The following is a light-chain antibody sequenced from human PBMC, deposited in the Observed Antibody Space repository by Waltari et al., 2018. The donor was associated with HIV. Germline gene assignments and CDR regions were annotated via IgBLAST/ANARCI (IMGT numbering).Light chain of an antibody. CDR1: QSVQFKSEQNY. J-gene: IGKJ2*01. CDR2: WAA. Sequence: DIVMTQSPDSLPVSLGERVTLRCRSSQSVQFKSEQNYLSWYQQKPGQSASVVIYWAATRESGVPDRFSGSGSGADFTLTISDVQAEDVAIYYCQKSFATPYTFGQGTKLEI. CDR3: QKSFATPYT. V-gene: IGKV4-1*01.